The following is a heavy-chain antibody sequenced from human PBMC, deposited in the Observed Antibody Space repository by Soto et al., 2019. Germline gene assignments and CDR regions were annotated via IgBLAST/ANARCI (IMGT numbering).Heavy chain of an antibody. Sequence: GESLKISCKGSGYSFTSYWIGWVRQMPGKGLEWMGIIYPGDSDTRYSPSFQGQVTISADKSVSTAYLQWSSLKASDTAMYYCARGGYCRSPSCYLANWFDPWGQGTLVTVYS. J-gene: IGHJ5*02. D-gene: IGHD2-2*01. V-gene: IGHV5-51*01. CDR2: IYPGDSDT. CDR3: ARGGYCRSPSCYLANWFDP. CDR1: GYSFTSYW.